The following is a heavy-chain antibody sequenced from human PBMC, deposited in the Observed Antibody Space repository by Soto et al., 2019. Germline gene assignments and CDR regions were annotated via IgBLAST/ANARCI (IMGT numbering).Heavy chain of an antibody. D-gene: IGHD2-8*01. CDR1: GGSVSSGSYY. CDR3: ARDLINYYYYYGMDV. J-gene: IGHJ6*02. V-gene: IGHV4-61*01. CDR2: IYYSGST. Sequence: SETLSLTCTVSGGSVSSGSYYWSWIRQPPGKGLEWIGYIYYSGSTNYNPSLKSRVTISVDTSKNQFSLKLSSVTAADTAVYYCARDLINYYYYYGMDVWGQGTTVTVSS.